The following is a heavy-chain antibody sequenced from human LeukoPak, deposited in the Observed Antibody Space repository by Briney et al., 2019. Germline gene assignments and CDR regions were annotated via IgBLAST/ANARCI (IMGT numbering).Heavy chain of an antibody. Sequence: SETLSLTCAVSGGSISSSNWWSWVRQPPGKGLEWIGEIYHSGSTNYNPSLKSRVTISVDKSKNQFSLKLSSVTAAGTAVYYCARAYGYDYYGMDVWGQGTTVTVSS. D-gene: IGHD4-17*01. V-gene: IGHV4-4*02. J-gene: IGHJ6*02. CDR1: GGSISSSNW. CDR2: IYHSGST. CDR3: ARAYGYDYYGMDV.